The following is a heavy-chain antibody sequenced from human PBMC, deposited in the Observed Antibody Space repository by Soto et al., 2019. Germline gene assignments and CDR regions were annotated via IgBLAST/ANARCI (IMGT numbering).Heavy chain of an antibody. Sequence: QVQLVQSGAEVKKPGSSVKVSCKASGGTFSSYAISWVRQAPGQGLEWMGGIIPIFGTANSAQKVQGRVTITADESTSTAYMELSSLRSEDTAVYYCARALVVPAALYYYYGMDVWGQGTTVTVSS. CDR1: GGTFSSYA. J-gene: IGHJ6*02. D-gene: IGHD2-2*01. CDR3: ARALVVPAALYYYYGMDV. CDR2: IIPIFGTA. V-gene: IGHV1-69*01.